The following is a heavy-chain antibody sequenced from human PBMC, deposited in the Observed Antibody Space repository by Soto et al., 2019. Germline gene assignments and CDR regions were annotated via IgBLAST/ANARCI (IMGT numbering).Heavy chain of an antibody. CDR2: IYYSGST. V-gene: IGHV4-39*01. Sequence: SETLSLTCTVSGGSISSSSYYWGWIRQPPGKGLEWIGSIYYSGSTYYNPSLKSRVTISVDTSKNQFSLKLSSVTAADTAVYYCARGFSSGWCSGYYYYYYGMDVWGQGTTVTVSS. CDR3: ARGFSSGWCSGYYYYYYGMDV. J-gene: IGHJ6*02. D-gene: IGHD6-19*01. CDR1: GGSISSSSYY.